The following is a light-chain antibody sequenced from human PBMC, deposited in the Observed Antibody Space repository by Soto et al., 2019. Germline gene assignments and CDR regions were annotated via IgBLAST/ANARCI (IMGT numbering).Light chain of an antibody. Sequence: QAVVTQPPSASGTPGQRVTIACSGSSSNIEENSVTWYQRLPGSAPKLLIFNDYQRPSGVPDRFSGSKSGTSASLAISGLQSEDEADYYCASWDDTLQGRVFGGGTKLTVL. CDR1: SSNIEENS. CDR3: ASWDDTLQGRV. CDR2: NDY. J-gene: IGLJ3*02. V-gene: IGLV1-44*01.